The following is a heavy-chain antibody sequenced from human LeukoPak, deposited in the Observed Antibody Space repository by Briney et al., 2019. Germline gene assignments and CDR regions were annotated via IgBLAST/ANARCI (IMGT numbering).Heavy chain of an antibody. D-gene: IGHD5-18*01. CDR1: GGSIYSGSYY. Sequence: SQTLSLTCTVSGGSIYSGSYYWTWIRQAAGKGLEWIGRTHTRGSANYNPSLKSRVTISVDTSKNQFSLKLTSVTAADTAVYYCARTTEGGYTYGYFYYYYMDVWGKGTTVTISS. CDR3: ARTTEGGYTYGYFYYYYMDV. V-gene: IGHV4-61*02. J-gene: IGHJ6*03. CDR2: THTRGSA.